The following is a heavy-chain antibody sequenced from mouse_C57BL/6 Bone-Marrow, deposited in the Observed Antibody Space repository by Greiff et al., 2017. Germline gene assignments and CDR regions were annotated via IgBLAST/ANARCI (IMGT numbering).Heavy chain of an antibody. V-gene: IGHV1-4*01. CDR3: ARSDYGGGMDY. CDR2: INPSSGYT. CDR1: GYTFTSYT. Sequence: QVQLQQSGAELARPGASVTMSCKASGYTFTSYTMHWVKQRPGQGLEWIGYINPSSGYTKYNQKFKDKATLTADKSSSTAYMQLSSLTSEDSAVYYCARSDYGGGMDYWGQGTSVTVSS. D-gene: IGHD2-4*01. J-gene: IGHJ4*01.